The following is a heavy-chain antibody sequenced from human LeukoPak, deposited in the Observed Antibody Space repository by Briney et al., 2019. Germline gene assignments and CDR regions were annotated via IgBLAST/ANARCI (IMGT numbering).Heavy chain of an antibody. Sequence: ASVKVSCKASGYTFTSYGISWVRHAPGQGLEWMGWISAYNGNTNYAQKLQGRVTMTTDTSTSTAYMELRSLRSDDTAVYYCARVDGDPAAGLFDYWGQGTLVTVSS. V-gene: IGHV1-18*01. CDR1: GYTFTSYG. CDR2: ISAYNGNT. CDR3: ARVDGDPAAGLFDY. D-gene: IGHD6-13*01. J-gene: IGHJ4*02.